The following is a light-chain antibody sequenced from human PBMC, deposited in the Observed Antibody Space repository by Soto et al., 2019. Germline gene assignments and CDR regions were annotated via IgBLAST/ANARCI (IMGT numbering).Light chain of an antibody. Sequence: EIVLTQSPGTLSLSPGERATLSCRASQSVSSDYLAWYQQKHGQAPRLLIYGASSRATGIPDRFSGSGSGTDFTLTISRLEPEDFGVYYCQQYGSSPAFGQGTKVDI. V-gene: IGKV3-20*01. CDR1: QSVSSDY. CDR3: QQYGSSPA. J-gene: IGKJ1*01. CDR2: GAS.